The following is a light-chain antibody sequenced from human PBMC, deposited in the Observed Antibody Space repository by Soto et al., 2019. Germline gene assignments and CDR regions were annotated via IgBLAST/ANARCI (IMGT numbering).Light chain of an antibody. V-gene: IGKV3-20*01. CDR2: GAS. Sequence: DIVLTRTRGPLSLSPGARATLYCRASQSVFNNHIGWYQQKPGQAPRRLIFGASFRATGIPDRFSGSGSGTDFTLTISSLQPEDFATYYCQQSFSAPRTVGQGTKVDIK. CDR3: QQSFSAPRT. J-gene: IGKJ1*01. CDR1: QSVFNNH.